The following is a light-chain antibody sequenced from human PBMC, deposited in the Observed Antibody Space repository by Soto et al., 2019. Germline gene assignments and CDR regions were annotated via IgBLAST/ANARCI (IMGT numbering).Light chain of an antibody. CDR2: SAS. CDR1: QSVNSNY. Sequence: IVLTQSPGTLSLSPGGSATLSCRTSQSVNSNYLAWYQQRPGQAPRLLIYSASNRATGIPDRFSGSGSGTDFTLTISRLEPEDFAVYYCQHFGSSTWTFGQGTKVEIQ. J-gene: IGKJ1*01. V-gene: IGKV3-20*01. CDR3: QHFGSSTWT.